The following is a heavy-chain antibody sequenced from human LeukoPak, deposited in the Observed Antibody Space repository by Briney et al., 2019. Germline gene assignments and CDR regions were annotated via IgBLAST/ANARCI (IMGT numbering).Heavy chain of an antibody. D-gene: IGHD3-16*01. Sequence: VSVKVSCKASGYTFSSYPMIWVRQAPGQGLEWMGWIDTNTGNPSNAQGFTGRFVFSLDTSVSTTFLHINNLKADDTAVYYCARGGGARLRYPFDYWGQGTLVTVSS. CDR3: ARGGGARLRYPFDY. J-gene: IGHJ4*02. CDR1: GYTFSSYP. V-gene: IGHV7-4-1*02. CDR2: IDTNTGNP.